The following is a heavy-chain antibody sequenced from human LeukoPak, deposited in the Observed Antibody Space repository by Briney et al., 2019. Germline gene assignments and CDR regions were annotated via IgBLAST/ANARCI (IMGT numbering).Heavy chain of an antibody. CDR1: GGSISSGGYY. Sequence: PSQTLSLTCTVSGGSISSGGYYWSWIRQHPGKGLEWIGYIYYSGSTYYNPSLKSRVTISVDTSKNQFSLKLSSVTAADTAVYFCASGPRNYYYSGSYHYWGQGTLVTVSS. CDR2: IYYSGST. J-gene: IGHJ4*02. D-gene: IGHD3-10*01. CDR3: ASGPRNYYYSGSYHY. V-gene: IGHV4-31*03.